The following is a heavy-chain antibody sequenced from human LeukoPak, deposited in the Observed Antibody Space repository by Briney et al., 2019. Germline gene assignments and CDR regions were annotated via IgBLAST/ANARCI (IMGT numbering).Heavy chain of an antibody. Sequence: SSETLSLTCTVSRGSIRTADYYWAWVRQPPGEGLEWLGSIYFSGTPYFNPSLKSRVAVSIDTSKNQFSLKVTSVNASDTAVYFCARSSSWYAGAWFDSWGQGTLVTVSS. D-gene: IGHD6-13*01. CDR2: IYFSGTP. J-gene: IGHJ5*01. CDR1: RGSIRTADYY. V-gene: IGHV4-39*01. CDR3: ARSSSWYAGAWFDS.